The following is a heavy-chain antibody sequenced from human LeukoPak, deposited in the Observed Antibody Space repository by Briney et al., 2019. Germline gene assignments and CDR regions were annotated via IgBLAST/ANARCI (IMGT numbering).Heavy chain of an antibody. CDR2: INSYGSST. Sequence: LRLSCAGSGFTFSSYWMHWLRQAPGKGLVCVSRINSYGSSTSYADALKGPFTISRANAKNTLYLQTPSLRAEDTAVYYCARGADYYDTSARSSFALWGRGSLVTVSP. J-gene: IGHJ2*01. V-gene: IGHV3-74*01. CDR3: ARGADYYDTSARSSFAL. D-gene: IGHD3-22*01. CDR1: GFTFSSYW.